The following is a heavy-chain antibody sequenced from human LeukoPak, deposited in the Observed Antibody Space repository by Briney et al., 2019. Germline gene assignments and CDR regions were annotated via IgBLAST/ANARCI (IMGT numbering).Heavy chain of an antibody. Sequence: SVKVSCKASGGTFSSYAISWVRQAPGQGLEWMGGIIPIFGTANYAQKFQGRVTITTDESTITAYMELSSLRSEDTAVYYCARGLATRNYFDYWGQGTLVTVSS. J-gene: IGHJ4*02. CDR2: IIPIFGTA. CDR1: GGTFSSYA. V-gene: IGHV1-69*05. D-gene: IGHD5-24*01. CDR3: ARGLATRNYFDY.